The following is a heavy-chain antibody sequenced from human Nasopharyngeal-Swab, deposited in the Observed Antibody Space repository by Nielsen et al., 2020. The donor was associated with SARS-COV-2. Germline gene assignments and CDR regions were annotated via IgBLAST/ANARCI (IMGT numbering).Heavy chain of an antibody. Sequence: GESLKISCAASGFTFRSYWMHWVRQAPGTGLVWVSRINSDGSSTSYADSVKGRFTISRDNAKNTLYLQMNSLRAEDTAVYYCAREGTQWELLDAFDIWGQGTMVTVSS. V-gene: IGHV3-74*01. J-gene: IGHJ3*02. CDR2: INSDGSST. D-gene: IGHD1-26*01. CDR1: GFTFRSYW. CDR3: AREGTQWELLDAFDI.